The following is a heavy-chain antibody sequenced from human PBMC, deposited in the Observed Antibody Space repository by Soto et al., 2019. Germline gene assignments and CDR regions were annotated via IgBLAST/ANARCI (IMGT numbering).Heavy chain of an antibody. J-gene: IGHJ4*02. V-gene: IGHV1-58*01. D-gene: IGHD1-26*01. CDR1: GFTFTRSA. CDR3: AADLGRR. Sequence: QMQLVQSGPEVKKPGTSVKVSCKASGFTFTRSAVQWVRQARGQRLEWIGWIVVGSGNTNYAQKFQERVTITRDMSTSAAYMELSSLRSEDTAVYYCAADLGRRWGQGTLVTVSS. CDR2: IVVGSGNT.